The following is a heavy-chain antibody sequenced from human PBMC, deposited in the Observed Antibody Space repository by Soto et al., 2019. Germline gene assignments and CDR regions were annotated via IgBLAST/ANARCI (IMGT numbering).Heavy chain of an antibody. V-gene: IGHV4-59*08. Sequence: QVQLQESGPGLVKPSETLSLTCTVSGGSISSYYWSWIRQPPGKGLEWIGYIYYSGSTNYNPSLKRRVTRSVDTSKNQFSLKLSSVPAADPVVYYCARGVRFGFDPWGQGTLVTVSS. J-gene: IGHJ5*02. CDR2: IYYSGST. CDR1: GGSISSYY. D-gene: IGHD3-10*01. CDR3: ARGVRFGFDP.